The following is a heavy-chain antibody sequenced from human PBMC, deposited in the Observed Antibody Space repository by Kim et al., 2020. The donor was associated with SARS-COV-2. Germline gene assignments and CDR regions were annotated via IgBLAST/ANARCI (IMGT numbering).Heavy chain of an antibody. Sequence: ASVKVSCKASGYTFTTSAVNWVRQAPGQGLEWMGWINTKTGNPTYAQGFTGRFVFSLDTSVSTTFLEITYLKAEDTAVYYCATLVGTTAYYYGLDVWGQGTTVIVSS. J-gene: IGHJ6*02. V-gene: IGHV7-4-1*02. CDR3: ATLVGTTAYYYGLDV. CDR1: GYTFTTSA. D-gene: IGHD1-26*01. CDR2: INTKTGNP.